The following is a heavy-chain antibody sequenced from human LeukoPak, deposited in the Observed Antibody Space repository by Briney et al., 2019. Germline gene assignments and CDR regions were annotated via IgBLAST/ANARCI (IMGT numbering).Heavy chain of an antibody. V-gene: IGHV4-59*08. Sequence: SETLSLTSTVSGGPIRYYYWSWIRQPPGKGLEWSGYVYYTGSTNYNPSLKSRLTISVDMSKNQFSLKLSSVTAADTAVYYCARLIVVVLAAQDAFDIWGQGTMVTVSS. CDR2: VYYTGST. CDR3: ARLIVVVLAAQDAFDI. CDR1: GGPIRYYY. D-gene: IGHD2-15*01. J-gene: IGHJ3*02.